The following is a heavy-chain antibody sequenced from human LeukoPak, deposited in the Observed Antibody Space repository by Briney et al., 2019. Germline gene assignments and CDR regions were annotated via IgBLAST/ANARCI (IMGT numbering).Heavy chain of an antibody. CDR2: ISHDGSNK. Sequence: GGSLRLSCAASGFTFSSYAMHWVRQAPGKGLEGVAVISHDGSNKYYADSVKGRFTISRDNSKNTLYLQMNSLRAEDTAVYYCARGARGFGCGDYWGQGTLVTVSS. D-gene: IGHD5-18*01. CDR1: GFTFSSYA. CDR3: ARGARGFGCGDY. J-gene: IGHJ4*02. V-gene: IGHV3-30-3*01.